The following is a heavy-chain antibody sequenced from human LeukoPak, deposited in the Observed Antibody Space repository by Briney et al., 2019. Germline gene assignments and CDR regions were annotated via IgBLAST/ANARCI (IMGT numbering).Heavy chain of an antibody. CDR1: GYTLTELS. J-gene: IGHJ1*01. V-gene: IGHV1-24*01. CDR2: FDPEDGET. CDR3: ARPTYDSSDYEYFQH. D-gene: IGHD3-22*01. Sequence: GASVKVSCKVSGYTLTELSMHWVRQAPGKGLEWMGGFDPEDGETIYAQKFQGRVTMTRDTSISTAYMELSRLRSDDTAVYYCARPTYDSSDYEYFQHWGQGTLVTVSS.